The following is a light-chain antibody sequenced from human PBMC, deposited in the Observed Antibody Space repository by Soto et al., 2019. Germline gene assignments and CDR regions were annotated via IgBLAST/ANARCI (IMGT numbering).Light chain of an antibody. CDR2: RDD. CDR1: NSNIGNNY. V-gene: IGLV1-47*01. Sequence: QSVLTQPPSASASPGQRVTISCSGINSNIGNNYVYWYRQLPGTAPKLLIFRDDQRPSGVPDRFSGSKSGTSASLAISGLRSEDEADYYCAAWDDSLSGPVFGGGTKLTVL. J-gene: IGLJ3*02. CDR3: AAWDDSLSGPV.